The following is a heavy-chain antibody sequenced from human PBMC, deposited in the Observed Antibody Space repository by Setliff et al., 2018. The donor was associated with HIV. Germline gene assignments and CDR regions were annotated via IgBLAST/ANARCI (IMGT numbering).Heavy chain of an antibody. Sequence: GSLRLSCAASGFIFTDYDINWVRQAPGKGLEWLSYISSAGTTIYYADAVTGRYTISRDDAKNSVYLQMNSLRGDDTAVYYCAHRPQAYGYSYGYPAHYFDYWGQGTLVTVSS. CDR1: GFIFTDYD. CDR3: AHRPQAYGYSYGYPAHYFDY. V-gene: IGHV3-48*01. D-gene: IGHD5-18*01. CDR2: ISSAGTTI. J-gene: IGHJ4*02.